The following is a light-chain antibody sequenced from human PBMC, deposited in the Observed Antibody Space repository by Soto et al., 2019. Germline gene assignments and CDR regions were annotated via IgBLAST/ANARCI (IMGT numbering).Light chain of an antibody. CDR2: GAS. J-gene: IGKJ1*01. CDR3: QQYDNWWT. Sequence: EIVMTQSPATLSVSPGERATLSCRASQSVSSNLAWYQKKPRQAPRLLIYGASTRATGIPARFSGSGSGTEFTLTISSLQSEDFAVYYCQQYDNWWTFGQGTRVEIK. CDR1: QSVSSN. V-gene: IGKV3-15*01.